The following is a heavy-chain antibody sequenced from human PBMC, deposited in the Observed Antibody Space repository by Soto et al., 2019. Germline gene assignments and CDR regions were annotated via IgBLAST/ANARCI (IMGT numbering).Heavy chain of an antibody. CDR1: GLTFRNAW. CDR3: TTDGSSGVTPAAY. D-gene: IGHD2-21*02. J-gene: IGHJ4*02. V-gene: IGHV3-15*01. Sequence: EVQLVESGGGLVKPGGSLRISCAVSGLTFRNAWMSWVRQSPGKGLEWVGHIKSKSDGGTADYGAPVKGRLTISRDDSRSTLYLQMNSLKTEDTAVYYCTTDGSSGVTPAAYWGQGTLVIVSS. CDR2: IKSKSDGGTA.